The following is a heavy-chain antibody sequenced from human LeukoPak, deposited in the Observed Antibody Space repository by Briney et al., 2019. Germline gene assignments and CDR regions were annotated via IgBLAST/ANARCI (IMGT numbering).Heavy chain of an antibody. CDR1: GFTLSSYS. Sequence: GGSLRLSCAASGFTLSSYSMNWVRQAPGKGLEWVSYISSSSSTIYYADSVKGRFTISRDNAKNSLYLQMNSLRAEDTAVYYCARPAHFDAFDIWGQGTMVTVSS. CDR2: ISSSSSTI. V-gene: IGHV3-48*04. D-gene: IGHD3-3*02. CDR3: ARPAHFDAFDI. J-gene: IGHJ3*02.